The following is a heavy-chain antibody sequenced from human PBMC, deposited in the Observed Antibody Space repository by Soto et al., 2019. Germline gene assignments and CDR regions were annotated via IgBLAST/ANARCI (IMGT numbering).Heavy chain of an antibody. J-gene: IGHJ6*02. Sequence: QVQLGQSGAEVKKPGSSVKVSCQASGGTFSSYAISWVRQAPGQGIEWMGGIIPIFGTANYAQKFQGRVTITADETTSTAYMELSSLRSEDTAVYYCARDGYDYGMDVWGQGTTVTVSS. CDR3: ARDGYDYGMDV. CDR1: GGTFSSYA. V-gene: IGHV1-69*01. CDR2: IIPIFGTA.